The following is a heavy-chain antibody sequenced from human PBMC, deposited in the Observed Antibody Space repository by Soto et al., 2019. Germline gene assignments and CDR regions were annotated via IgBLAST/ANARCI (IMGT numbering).Heavy chain of an antibody. CDR1: GGSISSSNW. CDR2: IYHSGST. V-gene: IGHV4-4*02. J-gene: IGHJ6*02. CDR3: AKVSGSYYYGMDV. Sequence: SETLSHTCAVSGGSISSSNWWSWVRQPPGKGLEWIGEIYHSGSTNYNPSLKSRVTISVDKSKNQFSLKLSSVTAADTAVYYCAKVSGSYYYGMDVWGQGTTVT. D-gene: IGHD1-26*01.